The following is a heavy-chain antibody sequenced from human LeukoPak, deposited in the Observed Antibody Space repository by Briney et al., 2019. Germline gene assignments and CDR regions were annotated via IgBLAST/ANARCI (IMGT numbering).Heavy chain of an antibody. CDR3: TTSSGYSPQSFDY. Sequence: PGGSLRLSCAASGFTFSNYAMHWVRQDSGRGLDWVAVISHDGINTYYADSVKGRFTISRDNSKNTLYLQVNSLRAEDTAVYYCTTSSGYSPQSFDYWGQGTLVTVSS. D-gene: IGHD3-22*01. J-gene: IGHJ4*02. CDR1: GFTFSNYA. V-gene: IGHV3-30*03. CDR2: ISHDGINT.